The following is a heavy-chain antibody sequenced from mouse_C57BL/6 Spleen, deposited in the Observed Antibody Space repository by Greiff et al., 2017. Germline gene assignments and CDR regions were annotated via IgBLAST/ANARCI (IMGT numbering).Heavy chain of an antibody. V-gene: IGHV14-4*01. CDR1: GFNIKDDY. CDR2: IDPENGDT. Sequence: EVKLMESGAELVRPGASVKLSCTASGFNIKDDYMHWVKQRPEQGLEWIGWIDPENGDTEYASKFQGKATITADTSSNTAYLQLSSLTSEDSAVYYCTIILGDYDFDYWGQGTTLTVSS. D-gene: IGHD2-4*01. J-gene: IGHJ2*01. CDR3: TIILGDYDFDY.